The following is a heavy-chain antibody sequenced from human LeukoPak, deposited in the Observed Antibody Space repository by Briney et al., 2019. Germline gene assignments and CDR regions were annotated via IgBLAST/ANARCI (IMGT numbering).Heavy chain of an antibody. Sequence: PSETLSLTCTVSGGSISSSSYYWSWIRQPPGKGLEWIGYIYYSGSTYYNPSLKSRVTISVDTSKNQFSLKLSSVTAADTAVYYCARDHLGPYYYYGMDVWGQGTTVTVSS. V-gene: IGHV4-30-4*01. CDR1: GGSISSSSYY. CDR2: IYYSGST. D-gene: IGHD3-16*01. CDR3: ARDHLGPYYYYGMDV. J-gene: IGHJ6*02.